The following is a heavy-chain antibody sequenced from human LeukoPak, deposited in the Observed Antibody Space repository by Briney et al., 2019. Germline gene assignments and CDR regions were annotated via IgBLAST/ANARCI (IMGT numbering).Heavy chain of an antibody. Sequence: PGGSLRLSCAASGFTFSSYWMNWVRQAPGMGLEWVANMKQDGSEKYYVDSVRGRFTISRDNAKNSLYLQMNSLRAEDTAVYYCVPGDMVRGVLDYGMNVWGKGTTVTVSS. V-gene: IGHV3-7*03. J-gene: IGHJ6*04. D-gene: IGHD3-10*01. CDR1: GFTFSSYW. CDR2: MKQDGSEK. CDR3: VPGDMVRGVLDYGMNV.